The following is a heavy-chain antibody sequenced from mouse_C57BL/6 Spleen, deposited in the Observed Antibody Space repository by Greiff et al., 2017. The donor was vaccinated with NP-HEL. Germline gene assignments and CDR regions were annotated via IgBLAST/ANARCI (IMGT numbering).Heavy chain of an antibody. Sequence: VQLKESGGGLVKPGGSLKLSCAASGFTFSSYAMSWVRQTPEKRLEWVATISDGGSYTYYPDNVKGRFTISRDNAKNNLYLQMSHLKSEDTAMYYCARDGGYGRVMDYWGQGTSVTVSS. CDR1: GFTFSSYA. J-gene: IGHJ4*01. V-gene: IGHV5-4*01. D-gene: IGHD1-1*01. CDR3: ARDGGYGRVMDY. CDR2: ISDGGSYT.